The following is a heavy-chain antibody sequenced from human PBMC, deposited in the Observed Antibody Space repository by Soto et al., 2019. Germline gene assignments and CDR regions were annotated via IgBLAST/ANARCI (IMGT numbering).Heavy chain of an antibody. CDR3: AHRGYSSSWLPPYNWFDP. CDR2: IYWNDDK. V-gene: IGHV2-5*01. D-gene: IGHD6-13*01. J-gene: IGHJ5*02. Sequence: SGPTLVNPTQTLTLTCTFSGFSLSTSGVGVGWIRQPPGKALEWLALIYWNDDKRYSPSLKSRLTITKDTSKNQVVLTMTNMDPVDTATYYCAHRGYSSSWLPPYNWFDPWGQGTLVTVSS. CDR1: GFSLSTSGVG.